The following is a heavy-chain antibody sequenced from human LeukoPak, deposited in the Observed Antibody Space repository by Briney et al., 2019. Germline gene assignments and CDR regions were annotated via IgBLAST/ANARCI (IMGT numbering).Heavy chain of an antibody. CDR1: GYTFTGYY. Sequence: ASVKVSCKASGYTFTGYYVHWVRQAPGQGLEGMGWINPNSGGTNYAQKFQGRVTMPRDTSISTAYIELSRLRSDDTAVYYCARATPYYYGSGSPNWFDPWGQGTLVTVSS. CDR3: ARATPYYYGSGSPNWFDP. J-gene: IGHJ5*02. D-gene: IGHD3-10*01. CDR2: INPNSGGT. V-gene: IGHV1-2*02.